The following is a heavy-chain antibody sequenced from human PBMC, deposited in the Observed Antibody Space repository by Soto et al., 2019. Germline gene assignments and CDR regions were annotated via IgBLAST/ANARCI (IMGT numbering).Heavy chain of an antibody. CDR2: VYYSGST. CDR3: ARGRYYDFWSGYTHYYYYMDV. D-gene: IGHD3-3*01. V-gene: IGHV4-39*01. Sequence: SETLSLTCTVSGGSISSSSYYWGWIRQPPGKGLEWIGNVYYSGSTYYNPSLKSRVTISVDTSKNQFSLKLSSVTAADTAVYYCARGRYYDFWSGYTHYYYYMDVWGKGTTVTVSS. CDR1: GGSISSSSYY. J-gene: IGHJ6*03.